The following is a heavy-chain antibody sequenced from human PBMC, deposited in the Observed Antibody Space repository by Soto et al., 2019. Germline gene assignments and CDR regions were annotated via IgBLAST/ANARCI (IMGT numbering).Heavy chain of an antibody. V-gene: IGHV1-69*13. D-gene: IGHD4-17*01. CDR3: ATQPIHYLHDYGDYDLYYYGMDV. J-gene: IGHJ6*02. Sequence: SVKVSCKASGGTFSSYAISWVRQAPGQGLEWMGGIIPIFGTANYAQKFQGRVTITADESTSTAYMELSSLRSEDTAVYYCATQPIHYLHDYGDYDLYYYGMDVWGQGTTVTVSS. CDR2: IIPIFGTA. CDR1: GGTFSSYA.